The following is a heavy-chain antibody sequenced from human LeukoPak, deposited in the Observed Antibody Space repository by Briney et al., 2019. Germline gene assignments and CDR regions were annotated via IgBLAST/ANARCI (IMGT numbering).Heavy chain of an antibody. Sequence: GASVKVSCKVSGYTLTELSMHWVRQAPGKGLEWMGGFDPEDGETIYAQKFQGRVTMTEDTSTDTAYMELSSLRSEDTAVYYCARGGSFWSGYSSDIFDYWGQGTLVTVSS. V-gene: IGHV1-24*01. D-gene: IGHD3-3*01. CDR1: GYTLTELS. CDR3: ARGGSFWSGYSSDIFDY. CDR2: FDPEDGET. J-gene: IGHJ4*02.